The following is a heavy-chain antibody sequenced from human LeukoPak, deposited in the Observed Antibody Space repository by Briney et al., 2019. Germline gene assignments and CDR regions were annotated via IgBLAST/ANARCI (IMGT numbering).Heavy chain of an antibody. Sequence: PSETLSLTCTVSGGSISSYYWSWIRQPPGKGLEWIGYISYSGSTNYNPSLKSRVTISVDTSKNQFSLKLSSVTAADTAVYYCARGIRGVMGNWFDPWGQGTLVTVSS. V-gene: IGHV4-59*08. J-gene: IGHJ5*02. CDR1: GGSISSYY. D-gene: IGHD3-10*01. CDR2: ISYSGST. CDR3: ARGIRGVMGNWFDP.